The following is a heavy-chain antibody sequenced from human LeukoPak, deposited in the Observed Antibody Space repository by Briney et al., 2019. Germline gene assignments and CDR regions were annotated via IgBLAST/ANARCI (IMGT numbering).Heavy chain of an antibody. J-gene: IGHJ3*02. D-gene: IGHD3-22*01. Sequence: SETLSLTCTVSGGSISSYYWSWIRQPPGKGLEWIGYIYYSGSTNYNPSLKSRVTISVDTSKNQFSLKLSSVTAADTAVYYCARVRAYYYDSSGLGHDAFDIWGQGTWSPSLQ. CDR2: IYYSGST. CDR1: GGSISSYY. CDR3: ARVRAYYYDSSGLGHDAFDI. V-gene: IGHV4-59*01.